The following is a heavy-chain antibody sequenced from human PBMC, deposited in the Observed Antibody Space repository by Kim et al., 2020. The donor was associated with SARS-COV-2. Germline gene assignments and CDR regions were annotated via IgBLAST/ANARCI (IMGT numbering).Heavy chain of an antibody. J-gene: IGHJ6*02. Sequence: SETLSLTCAVYGGSFSGYYWSWIRQPPGKGLEWIGEINHSGSTNYNPSLKSRVTISVDTSKNQFSLKLSSVTAADTAVYYCARAPPRYAYSGSYSHGVVWGQGTTVTVSS. V-gene: IGHV4-34*01. CDR3: ARAPPRYAYSGSYSHGVV. D-gene: IGHD1-26*01. CDR1: GGSFSGYY. CDR2: INHSGST.